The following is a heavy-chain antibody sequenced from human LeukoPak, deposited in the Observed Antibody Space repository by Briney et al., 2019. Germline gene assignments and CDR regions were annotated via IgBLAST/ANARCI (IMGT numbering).Heavy chain of an antibody. CDR2: IRYDGSNI. J-gene: IGHJ4*02. Sequence: GGSLRLSCAASGFTFSTYGMHWVRQAPGKGLEWVAFIRYDGSNINYADSVKGRFTISRDNSKNTLYLQMNSLRDEDAAMYYCAKDLNGYFDYWGPGTLVTVSS. V-gene: IGHV3-30*02. CDR3: AKDLNGYFDY. CDR1: GFTFSTYG.